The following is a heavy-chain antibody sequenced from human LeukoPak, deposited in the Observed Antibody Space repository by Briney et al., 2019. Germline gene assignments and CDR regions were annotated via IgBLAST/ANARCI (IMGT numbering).Heavy chain of an antibody. Sequence: TGGSLRLSCAASGFTFSSYWMHWVRQAPGKGLVWVSRINSDGSSTSYADSVKGRFTISRDNAKNTLYLQMNSLRAEDTAVYYCARDDAVMVRGVMLDYWGQGTLVTVSS. V-gene: IGHV3-74*01. CDR1: GFTFSSYW. CDR3: ARDDAVMVRGVMLDY. J-gene: IGHJ4*02. CDR2: INSDGSST. D-gene: IGHD3-10*01.